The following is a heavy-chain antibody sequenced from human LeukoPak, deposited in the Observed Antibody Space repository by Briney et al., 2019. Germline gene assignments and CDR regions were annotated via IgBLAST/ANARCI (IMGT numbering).Heavy chain of an antibody. Sequence: SQTLSLTRTVSGASISSGSYYWSWIRQPAGKGLEWIGRIYTSGNTNYNPSLRSRVTISLDKPKNQFSLRLSSVTAADTAVYFCARVFYDYFDYWGQGTLVTVSS. CDR3: ARVFYDYFDY. V-gene: IGHV4-61*02. J-gene: IGHJ4*02. D-gene: IGHD5/OR15-5a*01. CDR1: GASISSGSYY. CDR2: IYTSGNT.